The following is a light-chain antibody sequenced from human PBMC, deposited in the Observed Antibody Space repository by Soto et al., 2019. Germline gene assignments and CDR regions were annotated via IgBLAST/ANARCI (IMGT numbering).Light chain of an antibody. Sequence: QSVLTQPPSVSEAPGQRVTISCTGSSSNIGAGYDVHWYQQLPGTAPKLLIYGNSNRPSGVPDRFSGSKFGTSASLDITWLQAEDEADYCCQSYDSSLSVIFVGGTKLTVL. CDR1: SSNIGAGYD. CDR3: QSYDSSLSVI. CDR2: GNS. J-gene: IGLJ2*01. V-gene: IGLV1-40*01.